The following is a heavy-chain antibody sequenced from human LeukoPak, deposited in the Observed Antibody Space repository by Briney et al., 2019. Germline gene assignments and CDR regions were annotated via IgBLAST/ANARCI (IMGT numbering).Heavy chain of an antibody. V-gene: IGHV3-74*03. Sequence: PGGSLRLSCAASGFTFSSYWMHWVRQAPGKGLVWVSRINAGGAITTYADSVKGRLTISRDNANNTLYLQMNNLKTEDTGVYYCTRFWSGYLPDAFDIWGQGTMVTVSS. CDR3: TRFWSGYLPDAFDI. CDR2: INAGGAIT. J-gene: IGHJ3*02. CDR1: GFTFSSYW. D-gene: IGHD3-3*01.